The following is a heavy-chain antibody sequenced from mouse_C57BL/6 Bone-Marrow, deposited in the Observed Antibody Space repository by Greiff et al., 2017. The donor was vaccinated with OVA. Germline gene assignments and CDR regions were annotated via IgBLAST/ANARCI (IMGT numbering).Heavy chain of an antibody. D-gene: IGHD1-1*01. CDR1: GFTFSSSG. CDR3: ARHGDYGSFFDY. CDR2: IRSGGSYT. Sequence: EVQVVESGGDLVKPGGSLKLSCAASGFTFSSSGMSWVRQTPDTRLEWVATIRSGGSYTYYPDSVKGRFTISRDNAKNTLYLQMSSLKSEDTAMYYCARHGDYGSFFDYWGQGTTLTGSS. J-gene: IGHJ2*01. V-gene: IGHV5-6*01.